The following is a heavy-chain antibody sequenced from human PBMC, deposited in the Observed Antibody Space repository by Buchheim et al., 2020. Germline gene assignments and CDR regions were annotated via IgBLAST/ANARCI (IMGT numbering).Heavy chain of an antibody. J-gene: IGHJ6*02. CDR2: INHSGST. CDR3: ARVGNVLLWFGEPKGMDV. CDR1: GGSFSGYY. V-gene: IGHV4-34*01. Sequence: QVQLQQWGAGLLKPSETLSLTCAVYGGSFSGYYWSWIRQPPGKGLEWIGEINHSGSTNYSPSLKSRVTISVDTSKNQFSLKLSSVTAADTAVYYCARVGNVLLWFGEPKGMDVWGQGTT. D-gene: IGHD3-10*01.